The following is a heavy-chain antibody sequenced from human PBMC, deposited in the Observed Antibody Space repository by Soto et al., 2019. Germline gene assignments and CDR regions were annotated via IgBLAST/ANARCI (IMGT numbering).Heavy chain of an antibody. V-gene: IGHV3-21*01. CDR3: ARDPEQPLWWFDY. CDR2: ISSSSSYI. CDR1: GFTFSSYS. Sequence: GGSLRLSCAASGFTFSSYSMNWVRQAPGKGLEWVSSISSSSSYIYYADSVKGRFTISRDNAKNSLYLQMNSLRAEDTAVYYCARDPEQPLWWFDYWGQGTLVTVSS. D-gene: IGHD2-21*01. J-gene: IGHJ4*02.